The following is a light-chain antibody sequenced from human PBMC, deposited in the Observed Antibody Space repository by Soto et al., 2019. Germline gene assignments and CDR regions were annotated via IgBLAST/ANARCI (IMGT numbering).Light chain of an antibody. CDR1: TLPKQY. CDR2: KDS. Sequence: SSELTQPPSVSVSPGQTARITCSGDTLPKQYAYWYQQKSGQAPVLVIYKDSERPSGIPERFSGSSSGTTVTLTISGVQAEDEADYYCQSADSSGTHVVFGGGTKLTVL. J-gene: IGLJ2*01. V-gene: IGLV3-25*03. CDR3: QSADSSGTHVV.